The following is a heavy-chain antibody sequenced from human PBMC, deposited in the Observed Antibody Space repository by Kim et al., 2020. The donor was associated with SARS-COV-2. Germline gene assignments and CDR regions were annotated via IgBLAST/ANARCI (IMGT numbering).Heavy chain of an antibody. Sequence: ASVKVSCKASGYTFTSYGIAWVRQAPGQGLEWMGWISADNDNTIYAQQLQGRVTMTKDTSTNTAYMELRSLRSDDTAVYYCARGSDCDWLLAQRPFDYWG. J-gene: IGHJ4*01. V-gene: IGHV1-18*01. CDR2: ISADNDNT. CDR1: GYTFTSYG. D-gene: IGHD3-9*01. CDR3: ARGSDCDWLLAQRPFDY.